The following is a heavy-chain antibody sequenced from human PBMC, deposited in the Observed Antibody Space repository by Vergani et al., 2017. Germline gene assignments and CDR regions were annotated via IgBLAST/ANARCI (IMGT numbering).Heavy chain of an antibody. V-gene: IGHV5-10-1*01. CDR2: IDPSDSYT. J-gene: IGHJ6*02. Sequence: VQLVQSGAEVKKPGESLRISCKGSGYSFTSYWISWVRQLPGKGLEWMGRIDPSDSYTNYSPSFQGHVTISADKSISTAYLQWSSLKASGTAMYYCARGGSTIFGYYYYGMDVWGQGTTVTVSS. D-gene: IGHD3-9*01. CDR3: ARGGSTIFGYYYYGMDV. CDR1: GYSFTSYW.